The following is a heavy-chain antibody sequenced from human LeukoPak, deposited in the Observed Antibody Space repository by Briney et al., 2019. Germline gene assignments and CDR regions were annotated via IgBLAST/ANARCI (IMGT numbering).Heavy chain of an antibody. CDR3: ARESFEYSSSSGVDY. CDR2: ISYDGSNK. D-gene: IGHD6-6*01. V-gene: IGHV3-30-3*01. J-gene: IGHJ4*02. Sequence: GGSLRLSCAASGFTFSSYAMHWVRQAPGKGLEWVAVISYDGSNKYYADSVKGRFTISRDNSKNTLYLQMNSLRAEDTAVYYCARESFEYSSSSGVDYWGQGTLVTVSS. CDR1: GFTFSSYA.